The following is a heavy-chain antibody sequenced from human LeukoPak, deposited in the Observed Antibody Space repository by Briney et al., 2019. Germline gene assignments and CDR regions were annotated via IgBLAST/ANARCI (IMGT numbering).Heavy chain of an antibody. D-gene: IGHD3-22*01. CDR2: IWYDGSNK. Sequence: GGSLRLSCAASGFTFSSYGMHWVRQAPGKGLEWVAVIWYDGSNKYYADSVKGRFTISRDNSKNTLYLQMNSLRAEDTAVYYCAKLNYDSSGYYCFDYWGQGTLVTVSS. CDR1: GFTFSSYG. V-gene: IGHV3-33*06. CDR3: AKLNYDSSGYYCFDY. J-gene: IGHJ4*02.